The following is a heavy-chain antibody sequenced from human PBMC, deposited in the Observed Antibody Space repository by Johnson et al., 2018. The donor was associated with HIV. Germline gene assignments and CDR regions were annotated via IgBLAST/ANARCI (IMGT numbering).Heavy chain of an antibody. D-gene: IGHD6-19*01. V-gene: IGHV3-13*01. CDR1: GFTVSSNY. CDR3: VRESLRRIPVPGPGDAAFDI. J-gene: IGHJ3*02. CDR2: IGTIAGDT. Sequence: VQLVESGGGVVQPGGSLRLSCAASGFTVSSNYMSWVRQAPGKGLEWVSAIGTIAGDTFYSASVKGRFTISRDNAKDSLYLQMDSLTAGDTAIYYCVRESLRRIPVPGPGDAAFDIWGLGTMVTVSS.